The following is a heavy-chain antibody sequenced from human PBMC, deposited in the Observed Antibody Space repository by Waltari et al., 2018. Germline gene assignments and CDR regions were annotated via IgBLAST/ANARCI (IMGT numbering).Heavy chain of an antibody. Sequence: EVQLVESGGGWLQRGRSRSLSCAAPVLPFLEMSLNWVRQAPGRGLEWISGISFNSGRIYYADSVKGRFTISRENAKNSLSLQMNSLTAEDMALYSCARSSVGAPQDYFDYWGQGTLVTVSS. CDR2: ISFNSGRI. J-gene: IGHJ4*02. CDR3: ARSSVGAPQDYFDY. V-gene: IGHV3-9*03. CDR1: VLPFLEMS. D-gene: IGHD1-26*01.